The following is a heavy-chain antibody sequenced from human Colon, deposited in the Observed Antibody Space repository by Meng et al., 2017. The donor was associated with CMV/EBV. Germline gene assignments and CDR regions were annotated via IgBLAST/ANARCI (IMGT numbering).Heavy chain of an antibody. CDR1: GFIFDEHA. D-gene: IGHD2/OR15-2a*01. Sequence: SLRLSCAVSGFIFDEHAMHWVRQAPGKGLEWVSCISWNSGRIAYAASVKGRFTISRDNAQKSLYLQMNSLRPEDTALYYCASHSANNYYYAMDVWGQGTTVTVSS. CDR3: ASHSANNYYYAMDV. J-gene: IGHJ6*02. V-gene: IGHV3-9*01. CDR2: ISWNSGRI.